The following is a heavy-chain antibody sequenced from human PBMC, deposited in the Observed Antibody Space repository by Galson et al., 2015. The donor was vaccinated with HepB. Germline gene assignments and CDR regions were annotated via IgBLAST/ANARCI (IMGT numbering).Heavy chain of an antibody. CDR1: GFTFSSYS. J-gene: IGHJ6*03. D-gene: IGHD6-13*01. CDR2: ISSSSSYI. Sequence: SLRLSCAASGFTFSSYSMNWVRQAPGKGLEWVSSISSSSSYIYYADSVKGRFTISRDNAKNSLYLQMNSLRAEDTAVYYCARDPQQLVEEDYYYYMDAWGKGTTVTVSS. V-gene: IGHV3-21*01. CDR3: ARDPQQLVEEDYYYYMDA.